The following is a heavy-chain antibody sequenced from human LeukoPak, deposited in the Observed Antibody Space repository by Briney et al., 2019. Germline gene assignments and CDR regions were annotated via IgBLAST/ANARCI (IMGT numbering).Heavy chain of an antibody. J-gene: IGHJ6*03. CDR3: ARYTSSTSHYYYYYMDV. CDR1: GGSISSYY. V-gene: IGHV4-59*01. CDR2: LYYSGST. Sequence: ASETLPLTCTVSGGSISSYYWSWIRQPPGKGLEWIGYLYYSGSTNYNPSLKSRVTIPVDTSKNQFSLKLSSVTAADTAVYYCARYTSSTSHYYYYYMDVWGKGTTVTVSS. D-gene: IGHD2-2*01.